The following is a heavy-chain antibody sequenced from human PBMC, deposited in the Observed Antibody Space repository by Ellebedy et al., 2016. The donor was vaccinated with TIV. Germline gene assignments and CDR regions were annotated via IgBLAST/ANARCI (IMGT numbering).Heavy chain of an antibody. D-gene: IGHD3-3*01. CDR2: ISSSSSTI. J-gene: IGHJ4*02. CDR1: GFTFSSYS. Sequence: GGSLRLSXAASGFTFSSYSMNWVRQAPGKGLEWVSYISSSSSTIHYADSVKGRFTISRDNAKNSLYLQMNSLRDEDTAVYYCARGERVFGVAPLDYWGQGTLVTVSS. V-gene: IGHV3-48*02. CDR3: ARGERVFGVAPLDY.